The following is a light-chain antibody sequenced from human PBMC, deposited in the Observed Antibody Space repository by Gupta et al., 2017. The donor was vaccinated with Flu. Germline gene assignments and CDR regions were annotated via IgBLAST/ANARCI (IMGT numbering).Light chain of an antibody. CDR3: QQFHSYSFT. CDR1: QDIASY. CDR2: VAS. J-gene: IGKJ3*01. V-gene: IGKV1-9*01. Sequence: DIQLTQSPSFLSASVGDRVTITCQASQDIASYLAWYQQKPGKAPKLLISVASTLQSGVPSRFSGSGSGTEFSLTISSLQPEDFATYHCQQFHSYSFTFGPGTKVDFK.